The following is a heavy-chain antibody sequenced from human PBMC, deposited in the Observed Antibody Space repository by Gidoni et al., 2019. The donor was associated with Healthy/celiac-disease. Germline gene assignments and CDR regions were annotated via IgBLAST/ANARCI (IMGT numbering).Heavy chain of an antibody. CDR1: GGSMSRYY. D-gene: IGHD6-13*01. CDR2: IYYSGSP. V-gene: IGHV4-59*01. CDR3: ARHSSSWDYFDY. Sequence: QVQLQESGPGLGKPSETLSLPCTVSGGSMSRYYWSWILQPPGKGLEWIGYIYYSGSPNYNPSLKSRVTISVDTSKHQFSLKLSSVTAADTAVYYCARHSSSWDYFDYWGQGTLVTVSS. J-gene: IGHJ4*02.